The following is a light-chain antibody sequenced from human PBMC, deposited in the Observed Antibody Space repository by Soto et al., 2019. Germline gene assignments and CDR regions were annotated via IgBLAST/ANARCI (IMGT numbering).Light chain of an antibody. CDR2: SSS. J-gene: IGKJ4*01. V-gene: IGKV3D-20*02. CDR1: QSLSRSF. CDR3: QQRSNWTLT. Sequence: ETLLTQSPGTLSLSPGERATLSCRASQSLSRSFLAWYQQKPGQAPRLLIYSSSNRATGIPERLSGSGYGTDLTITISSIENEDFEVYYCQQRSNWTLTFGGGTKVDIK.